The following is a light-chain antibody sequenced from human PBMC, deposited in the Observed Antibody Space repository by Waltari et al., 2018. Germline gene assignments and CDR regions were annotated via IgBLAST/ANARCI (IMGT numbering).Light chain of an antibody. CDR2: GAS. J-gene: IGKJ1*01. V-gene: IGKV3-15*01. Sequence: EIVMTQSPATLSVSAGERATLSCRASQSIAGNLAWYQQKTGQAPRLLIYGASTRATGFPARFSGSGSGTEFTLTISSLQSEDFAVYYCQQYKNWPQTFGQGTKVEIK. CDR3: QQYKNWPQT. CDR1: QSIAGN.